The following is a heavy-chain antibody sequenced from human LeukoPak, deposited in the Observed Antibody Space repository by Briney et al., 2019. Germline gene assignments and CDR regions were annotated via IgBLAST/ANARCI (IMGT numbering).Heavy chain of an antibody. CDR2: IKQDGSEK. CDR1: GFTFSSYW. V-gene: IGHV3-7*01. CDR3: ARVAPHSGNYYGALDY. Sequence: GGSLRLSCAASGFTFSSYWMSWVRQAPGKGLEWVANIKQDGSEKYYVDSVKGRFTISRDNAKNSLYLQMNSLRAEDTAVYYCARVAPHSGNYYGALDYWGQGTLVTVSS. J-gene: IGHJ4*02. D-gene: IGHD1-26*01.